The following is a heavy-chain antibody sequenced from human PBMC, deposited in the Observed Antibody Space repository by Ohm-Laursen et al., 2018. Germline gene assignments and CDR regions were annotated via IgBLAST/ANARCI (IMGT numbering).Heavy chain of an antibody. CDR2: ISGNGVST. V-gene: IGHV3-23*01. Sequence: SLRLSCAASGFTFSDYGGHWGRPAPGKGVGGVAAISGNGVSTYYADSVKGRFTISRDNSKSTLYLQMSNLGAEDTALYYCAHYGGHDYWGQGTLVTVSS. J-gene: IGHJ4*02. CDR1: GFTFSDYG. D-gene: IGHD4-23*01. CDR3: AHYGGHDY.